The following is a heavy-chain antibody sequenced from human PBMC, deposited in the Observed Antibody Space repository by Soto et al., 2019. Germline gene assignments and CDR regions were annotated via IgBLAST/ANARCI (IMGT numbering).Heavy chain of an antibody. CDR2: ISGSGGST. V-gene: IGHV3-23*01. Sequence: GGSLRLSCAASGFTFSSYAMSWVRQAPGKGLEWASAISGSGGSTYYADSVKGRFTISRDNSKNTLYLQMNSLRAEDTAVYYCAKFFRPRYDFWSGYYPTPDYYMDVWGKGTTVTVSS. J-gene: IGHJ6*03. CDR3: AKFFRPRYDFWSGYYPTPDYYMDV. CDR1: GFTFSSYA. D-gene: IGHD3-3*01.